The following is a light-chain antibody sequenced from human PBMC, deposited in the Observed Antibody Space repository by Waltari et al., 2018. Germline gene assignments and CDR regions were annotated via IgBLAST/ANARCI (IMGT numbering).Light chain of an antibody. J-gene: IGLJ3*02. V-gene: IGLV7-46*01. CDR2: DTS. CDR3: TSYAGDNSLAPDWV. CDR1: TGPVTSSPF. Sequence: QPVVTQEPSLTVSPGGTVTLPCSSSTGPVTSSPFPCWFQQRPGQAPRTLISDTSNTYSWTPARFSGSLVEGKAALTLSGAQPDDDADYFCTSYAGDNSLAPDWVFGGGTTLTVL.